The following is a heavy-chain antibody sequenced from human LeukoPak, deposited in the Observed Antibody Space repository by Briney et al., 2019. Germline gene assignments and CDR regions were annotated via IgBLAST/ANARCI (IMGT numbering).Heavy chain of an antibody. CDR2: MYTSGST. D-gene: IGHD6-13*01. J-gene: IGHJ4*02. V-gene: IGHV4-4*07. Sequence: PSETLSLTCTVSGGPMSSYYWTWIRQPAGKGLEWIGRMYTSGSTNYNPSLKSRVTMSIGTSKKQFSLRLHSVTAADTAVYYCATYDQQLAFDNWGQGTLVTVSS. CDR1: GGPMSSYY. CDR3: ATYDQQLAFDN.